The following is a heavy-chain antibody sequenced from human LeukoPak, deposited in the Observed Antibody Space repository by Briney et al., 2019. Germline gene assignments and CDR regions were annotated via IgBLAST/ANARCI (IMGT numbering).Heavy chain of an antibody. CDR2: INPNSGGT. D-gene: IGHD3-22*01. CDR3: AAYDSSGYSFRSSWFDP. V-gene: IGHV1-2*02. Sequence: PGASVKVSCKASGYTFTGYYMHWVRQAPGQGLEWMGWINPNSGGTNYAQKFQGRVTMTRDTSISTAYMELSRLRSDDTAVYYCAAYDSSGYSFRSSWFDPWGQGTLVTVSS. J-gene: IGHJ5*02. CDR1: GYTFTGYY.